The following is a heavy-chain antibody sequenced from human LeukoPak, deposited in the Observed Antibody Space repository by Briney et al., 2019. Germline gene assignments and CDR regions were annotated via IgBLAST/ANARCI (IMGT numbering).Heavy chain of an antibody. Sequence: GASVKVSCKASGYTFTSYAMNWVRQAPGQGLEWMGWINTNTGNPTYAQGFTGRFVFSLDTSVSTAYLQISSLKAEDTAVYYCARDGGPYNPIYYYYYYMDVWGKGTTVTVSS. J-gene: IGHJ6*03. D-gene: IGHD1-14*01. CDR3: ARDGGPYNPIYYYYYYMDV. CDR1: GYTFTSYA. CDR2: INTNTGNP. V-gene: IGHV7-4-1*02.